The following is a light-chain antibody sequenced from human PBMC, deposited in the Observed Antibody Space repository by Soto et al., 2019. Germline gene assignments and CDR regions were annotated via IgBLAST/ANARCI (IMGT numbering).Light chain of an antibody. Sequence: EIVLTQSPATLSLSPGESATLSCRASQNVGLFLAWYQQKSGQTPRLLIYDASARAPGIPARFSGGGSGTDFHLTISSLEPEDFAVYYCQHRSDWLGTFGPGTKVDIK. CDR2: DAS. CDR3: QHRSDWLGT. CDR1: QNVGLF. J-gene: IGKJ3*01. V-gene: IGKV3-11*01.